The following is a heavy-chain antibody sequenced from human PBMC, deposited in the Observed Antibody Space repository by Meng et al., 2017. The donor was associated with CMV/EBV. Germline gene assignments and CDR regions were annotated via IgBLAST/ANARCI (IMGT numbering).Heavy chain of an antibody. V-gene: IGHV4-34*01. Sequence: GQLQELGAGMLKPSATLALTCAVYGGSFSCYYWIWIRQPPGKGLEWIGEINHSGSTNYNPSLKSRVTISVDTSKNQFSLKLSSVTAADTAVYYCARESMVRGEDWGQGTLVTVSS. D-gene: IGHD3-10*01. CDR2: INHSGST. CDR1: GGSFSCYY. J-gene: IGHJ4*02. CDR3: ARESMVRGED.